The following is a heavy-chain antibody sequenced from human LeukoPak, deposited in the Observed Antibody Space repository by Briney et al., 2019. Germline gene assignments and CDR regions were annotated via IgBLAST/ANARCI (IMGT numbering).Heavy chain of an antibody. CDR2: IYPGDSDT. Sequence: GESLKISCQGSGYSFTSYWIGWVRQMPGKGLEWMGIIYPGDSDTRYSPSFQGQVTISADKSISTAYLQWSSLKASDTAMYYCARRVSRVVTAFDYWGQGTLVTVSS. CDR1: GYSFTSYW. D-gene: IGHD2-21*02. J-gene: IGHJ4*02. V-gene: IGHV5-51*01. CDR3: ARRVSRVVTAFDY.